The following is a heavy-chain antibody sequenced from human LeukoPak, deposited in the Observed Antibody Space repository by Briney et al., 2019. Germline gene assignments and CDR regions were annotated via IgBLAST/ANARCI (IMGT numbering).Heavy chain of an antibody. V-gene: IGHV1-69*06. Sequence: SVKVSCKASGGTFSSYAISRVRQAPGQGLEWMGGIIPIFGTANYAQKFQGRVTITADKSTSTAYMELSSLRSEDTAVYYCAGGQLLSNYFDYWGQGTLVTVSS. CDR3: AGGQLLSNYFDY. CDR1: GGTFSSYA. D-gene: IGHD2-2*01. CDR2: IIPIFGTA. J-gene: IGHJ4*02.